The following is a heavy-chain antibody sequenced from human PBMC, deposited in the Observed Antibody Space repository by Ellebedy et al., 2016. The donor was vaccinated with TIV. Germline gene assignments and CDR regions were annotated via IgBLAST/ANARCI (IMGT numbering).Heavy chain of an antibody. CDR2: ITHGGST. CDR3: AAEYFFDRDTYYYPDDF. J-gene: IGHJ4*02. Sequence: GSLRLSXGVSGASFTGYHWTWIRQTPGRGLEWIGEITHGGSTNYNPSLKSRLTISGDMSKKRFSMTLSSVTAADTAVYYCAAEYFFDRDTYYYPDDFWGPGTQVSVSS. D-gene: IGHD3-10*01. CDR1: GASFTGYH. V-gene: IGHV4-34*01.